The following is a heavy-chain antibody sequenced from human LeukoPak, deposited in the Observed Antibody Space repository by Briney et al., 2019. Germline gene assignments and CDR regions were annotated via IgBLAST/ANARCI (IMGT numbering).Heavy chain of an antibody. Sequence: GGSLRLSCAASGFTFYTYPIHWVRQAPGKGLEWVTVISSDSRNEYYANSVKGRFTISRDNSKNTLFLQTNSLRPEDTAVYYCARGGNGWYFDNWGQGTLVTVSS. CDR1: GFTFYTYP. J-gene: IGHJ4*02. D-gene: IGHD6-19*01. V-gene: IGHV3-30*04. CDR2: ISSDSRNE. CDR3: ARGGNGWYFDN.